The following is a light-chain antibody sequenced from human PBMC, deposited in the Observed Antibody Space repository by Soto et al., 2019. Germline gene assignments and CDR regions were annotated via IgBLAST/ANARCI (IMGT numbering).Light chain of an antibody. CDR1: QSVNTN. CDR3: QEYNDWPQGT. CDR2: AAS. V-gene: IGKV3-15*01. J-gene: IGKJ1*01. Sequence: EVVMTQSPATLSASPGGRATLSCRASQSVNTNLAWYQKKPGQAPTVLVYAASTRATGIPDRFSGSGSGTDFTLTISSLQPEDFALYYCQEYNDWPQGTFGQGTKVDIK.